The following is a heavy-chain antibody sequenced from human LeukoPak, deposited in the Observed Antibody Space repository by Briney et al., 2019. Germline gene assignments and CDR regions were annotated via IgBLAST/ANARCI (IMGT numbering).Heavy chain of an antibody. CDR1: GGSFSGYY. V-gene: IGHV4-34*01. Sequence: PSETLSLTCAVYGGSFSGYYWSWFRQPPGKGLEWIGEINHSGSTKYNPSLKSRVTISVDTSKSQFSLKVTSVTAADTAVYYCASHKMGHIVGVPVGFDYWGQGRLVTVSS. CDR3: ASHKMGHIVGVPVGFDY. D-gene: IGHD2-2*01. CDR2: INHSGST. J-gene: IGHJ4*02.